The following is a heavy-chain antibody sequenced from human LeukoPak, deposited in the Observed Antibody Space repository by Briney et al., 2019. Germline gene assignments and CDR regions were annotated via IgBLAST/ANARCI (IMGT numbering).Heavy chain of an antibody. CDR1: GFTLSSYA. Sequence: GGSLSLSCAASGFTLSSYAMSWVRQAPGKGLEWVSAISGSGGSTYYAESVKGRFTISRDNSKNTLYLQMNSLRAEDTAVYYCAKLRGYSYGSGSYPDYWGQGTLGTVSS. CDR2: ISGSGGST. J-gene: IGHJ4*02. V-gene: IGHV3-23*01. D-gene: IGHD3-10*01. CDR3: AKLRGYSYGSGSYPDY.